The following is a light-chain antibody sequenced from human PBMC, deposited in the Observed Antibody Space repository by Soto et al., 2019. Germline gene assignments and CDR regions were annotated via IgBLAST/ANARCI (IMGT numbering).Light chain of an antibody. CDR3: QQRRSWPIT. Sequence: EIVLTQSPATLSLSPGERATLSCRASQSVDSYLAWYQQKPGQAPRLLIYDASNRATGIPARFSGSGSETGSTLTISSLEPEDFAVYYCQQRRSWPITFGQGTRLEIK. J-gene: IGKJ5*01. V-gene: IGKV3-11*01. CDR2: DAS. CDR1: QSVDSY.